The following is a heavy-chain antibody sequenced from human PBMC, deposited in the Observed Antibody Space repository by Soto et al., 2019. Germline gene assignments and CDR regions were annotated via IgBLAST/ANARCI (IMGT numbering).Heavy chain of an antibody. CDR3: ASANYSQTPRLTNNWFDA. CDR2: IYCSGRT. Sequence: QVQLQESGPGLVKPSQTLSLTCTVSGGSISSGGYYWSWIRQHPGKGLEWIGSIYCSGRTYYNPSLKSRVTISEDTSKNQFSLKLSSVTAADTTVYYCASANYSQTPRLTNNWFDAWGQGTLVTVSS. CDR1: GGSISSGGYY. V-gene: IGHV4-31*03. J-gene: IGHJ5*02. D-gene: IGHD4-4*01.